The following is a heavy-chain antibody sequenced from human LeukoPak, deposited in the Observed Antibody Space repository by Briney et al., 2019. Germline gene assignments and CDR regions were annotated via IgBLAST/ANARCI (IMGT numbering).Heavy chain of an antibody. J-gene: IGHJ4*02. CDR1: GFTFSTYW. CDR2: LNSDGSSA. D-gene: IGHD6-13*01. CDR3: ARGPGVAAAGTYYFDC. V-gene: IGHV3-74*01. Sequence: GGSLRLSCAASGFTFSTYWMHWVRLAPGKGLVWAARLNSDGSSASYADSVKGRFTISRDNTKKTLFLQMDSLRAEDTAVYYCARGPGVAAAGTYYFDCWGQGTLATVSS.